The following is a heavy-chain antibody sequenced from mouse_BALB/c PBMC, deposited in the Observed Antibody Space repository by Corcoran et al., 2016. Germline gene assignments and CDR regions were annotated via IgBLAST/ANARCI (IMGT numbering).Heavy chain of an antibody. CDR1: GYSITSGYY. D-gene: IGHD2-2*01. Sequence: DVQLQESGPGLVKPSQSLSLTCSVTGYSITSGYYWNWIRQFPGNKLEWMGYISYDGSNNYNPSLKNRISITRDTSKNQFFLKLNSVTTEDTATYYCARIYYGYDGAYWGQGTLVTVSA. CDR2: ISYDGSN. CDR3: ARIYYGYDGAY. J-gene: IGHJ3*01. V-gene: IGHV3-6*02.